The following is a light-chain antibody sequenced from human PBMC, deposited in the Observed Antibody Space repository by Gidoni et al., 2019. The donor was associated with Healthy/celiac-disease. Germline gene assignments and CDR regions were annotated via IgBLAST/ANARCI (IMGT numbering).Light chain of an antibody. CDR2: KDS. CDR3: QSTDNSGTYVV. J-gene: IGLJ2*01. V-gene: IGLV3-25*02. Sequence: SYELTQPPSVSVSPGQTARITCPGDASPKQYAYWYPQKPGQAPVLVIYKDSERPSGIPERFSGSSSGTTVTLTISGVQAEDEADYYCQSTDNSGTYVVFGGGTRLTVL. CDR1: ASPKQY.